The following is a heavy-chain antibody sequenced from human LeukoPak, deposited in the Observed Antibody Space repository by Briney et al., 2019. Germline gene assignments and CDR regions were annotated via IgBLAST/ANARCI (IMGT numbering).Heavy chain of an antibody. CDR3: ASGSGYSGYDSYYYYYGMDV. V-gene: IGHV1-3*01. CDR2: INAGNGNT. CDR1: GYTFTSYA. D-gene: IGHD5-12*01. Sequence: EASAKVSCKASGYTFTSYAMHWVRQAPGQRLEWMGWINAGNGNTKYSQKFQGRVTITRDTSASTAYMELSSLRSEDTAVYYCASGSGYSGYDSYYYYYGMDVWGQGTTVTVSS. J-gene: IGHJ6*02.